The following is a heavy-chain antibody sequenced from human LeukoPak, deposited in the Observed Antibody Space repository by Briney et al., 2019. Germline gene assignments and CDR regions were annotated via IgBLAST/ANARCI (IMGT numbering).Heavy chain of an antibody. CDR3: ARHGPGIAAAAFDY. V-gene: IGHV1-18*01. CDR1: GYTFTSYG. J-gene: IGHJ4*02. CDR2: ISAYNGNT. Sequence: GPSVKVSCKASGYTFTSYGISWVRQAPGQGLEWMGWISAYNGNTNYAQKLQGRVTMTTDTSTSTAYMELRSLRSDDTAVYYCARHGPGIAAAAFDYWGQGTLVTVSS. D-gene: IGHD6-13*01.